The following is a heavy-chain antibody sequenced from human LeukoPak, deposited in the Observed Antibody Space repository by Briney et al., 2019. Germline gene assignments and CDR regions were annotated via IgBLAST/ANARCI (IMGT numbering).Heavy chain of an antibody. Sequence: ASVKVSCKASGYTFTSYDINWVRQATGQGLEWMGRINPNSGGTNYAQKFQGRVTMTRDTSISTAYMELSRLRSDDTAVYYCAREAGIESNWFDPWGQGTLVTVSS. CDR3: AREAGIESNWFDP. V-gene: IGHV1-2*06. CDR1: GYTFTSYD. J-gene: IGHJ5*02. D-gene: IGHD1-26*01. CDR2: INPNSGGT.